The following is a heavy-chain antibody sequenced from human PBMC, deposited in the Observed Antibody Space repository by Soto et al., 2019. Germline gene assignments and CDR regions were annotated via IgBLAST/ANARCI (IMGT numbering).Heavy chain of an antibody. J-gene: IGHJ4*02. V-gene: IGHV1-18*04. Sequence: QVQLVQSEAEVKKPGASVKVSCEASGYTFINHGISWVRQAPGQGLEWMGWVSGSNGNTKYAQKFQGRVTMTTETSTRTGHMGVRNLKSGDTAVYFCARDFYPLAYYFDPWGQGTLVTVSS. CDR1: GYTFINHG. CDR3: ARDFYPLAYYFDP. CDR2: VSGSNGNT.